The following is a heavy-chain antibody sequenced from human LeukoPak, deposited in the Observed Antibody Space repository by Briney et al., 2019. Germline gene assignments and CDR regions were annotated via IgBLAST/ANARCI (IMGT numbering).Heavy chain of an antibody. D-gene: IGHD3-22*01. CDR2: ISYDGSNK. V-gene: IGHV3-30*04. CDR1: GFAFSSYA. Sequence: GGSLRLSCAASGFAFSSYAMHWVRQAPGKGLEWVAVISYDGSNKYYADSVKGRFTISRDNSKNTLYLQMNSLRAEDTAVYYCAREYYYDSSGYDYWGQGTLVTVSS. J-gene: IGHJ4*02. CDR3: AREYYYDSSGYDY.